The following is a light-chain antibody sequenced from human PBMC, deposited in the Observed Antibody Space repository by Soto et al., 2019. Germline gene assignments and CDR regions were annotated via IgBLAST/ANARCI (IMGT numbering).Light chain of an antibody. CDR3: SSYAGSNNWE. Sequence: QSALTQPPSASGSPGQSVTISCTGTSSDVGGYNYVSWYQQHPGKAPKLMIYEVSKRPSGVPGRFSGSKSGNTASLTVSGLQAEDEADYYCSSYAGSNNWEFGGGTKVTVL. V-gene: IGLV2-8*01. J-gene: IGLJ2*01. CDR1: SSDVGGYNY. CDR2: EVS.